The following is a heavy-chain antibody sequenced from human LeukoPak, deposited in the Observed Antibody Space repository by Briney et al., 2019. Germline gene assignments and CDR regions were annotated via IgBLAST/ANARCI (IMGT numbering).Heavy chain of an antibody. CDR1: GGSISSYY. CDR2: IYTSGST. CDR3: ARSPSSSWLRRWGAFDI. J-gene: IGHJ3*02. D-gene: IGHD6-13*01. V-gene: IGHV4-4*07. Sequence: SETLSLTCTVSGGSISSYYWSWIRQPAGKGLEWIGRIYTSGSTNYNPSLKSRVIMSVDTSKNQFSLKLSSVTAADTAVYYCARSPSSSWLRRWGAFDIWGQGTMVTVSS.